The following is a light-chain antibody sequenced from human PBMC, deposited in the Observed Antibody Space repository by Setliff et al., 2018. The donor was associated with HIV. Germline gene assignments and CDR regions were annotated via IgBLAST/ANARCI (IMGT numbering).Light chain of an antibody. V-gene: IGLV2-8*01. Sequence: QSVLTQPPSASGSPGQSVTISCTGTSSDVGVYNYISWYQQHPGKAPKLMIYEVNKRPSGVPDRFSGSKFDNTASLTVSGLQAEDEADYYCSSYAGSRFVIFGGGTK. J-gene: IGLJ2*01. CDR1: SSDVGVYNY. CDR2: EVN. CDR3: SSYAGSRFVI.